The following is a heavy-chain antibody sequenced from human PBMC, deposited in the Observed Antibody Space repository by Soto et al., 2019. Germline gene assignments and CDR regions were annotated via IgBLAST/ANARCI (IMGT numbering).Heavy chain of an antibody. CDR2: IYYSGVT. Sequence: SETLSLTCAVSGYSISSSNWWGWIRQPPGKGLEGIGYIYYSGVTYYNPSLKSRVTMSRDTSKNQFSLKLTSVTAADTALYYCGKVLVGATGHTDSDSWGPGTLVTVSS. CDR3: GKVLVGATGHTDSDS. V-gene: IGHV4-28*01. CDR1: GYSISSSNW. J-gene: IGHJ4*02. D-gene: IGHD2-15*01.